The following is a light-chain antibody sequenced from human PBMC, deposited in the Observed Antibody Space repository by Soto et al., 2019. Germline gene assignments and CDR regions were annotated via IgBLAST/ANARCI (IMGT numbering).Light chain of an antibody. V-gene: IGKV3-15*01. CDR3: QQYHNWPPGLT. Sequence: EVVMTQSPATLSVSPGERVTLSCTASQSVSGNLAWYQQKPGQAPRLLIHGASTRATDIPARFSGSGSGTEFTLTITSLQSEDFAVYYCQQYHNWPPGLTFGGGTRVRSN. CDR2: GAS. J-gene: IGKJ4*01. CDR1: QSVSGN.